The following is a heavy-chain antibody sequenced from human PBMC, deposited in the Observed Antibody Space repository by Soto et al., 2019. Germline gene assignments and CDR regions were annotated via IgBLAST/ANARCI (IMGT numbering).Heavy chain of an antibody. Sequence: PGGSLRLSCAASGFTFSSYSMNWVRQAPGKGLEWVSYISSSSSTIYYADAVKGRFTISRDNAKNSLYMQRNSLGDEDMAVYYCARDTRAAAGHPNWFDPWGQGTKVTVSS. CDR3: ARDTRAAAGHPNWFDP. CDR2: ISSSSSTI. CDR1: GFTFSSYS. V-gene: IGHV3-48*02. D-gene: IGHD6-25*01. J-gene: IGHJ5*02.